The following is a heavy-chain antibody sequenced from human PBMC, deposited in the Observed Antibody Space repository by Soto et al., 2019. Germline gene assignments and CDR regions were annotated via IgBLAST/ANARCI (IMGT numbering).Heavy chain of an antibody. CDR1: GGTFSSYA. V-gene: IGHV1-69*01. CDR3: ARLLCTNGVCFRYYFDY. J-gene: IGHJ4*02. D-gene: IGHD2-8*01. CDR2: IIPIFGTA. Sequence: QVQLVQSGAEVKKPESSVKVSCKASGGTFSSYAISWVRQAPGQGLEWMGGIIPIFGTANYAQKFQGRVTITADESTSTAYMELSSLRSEDTAVFYCARLLCTNGVCFRYYFDYWGQGTLVTVSS.